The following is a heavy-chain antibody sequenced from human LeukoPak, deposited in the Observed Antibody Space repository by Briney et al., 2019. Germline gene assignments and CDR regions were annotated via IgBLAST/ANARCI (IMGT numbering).Heavy chain of an antibody. CDR1: GFTFSSYE. V-gene: IGHV3-48*03. CDR2: ISSSGSTI. D-gene: IGHD2-2*01. J-gene: IGHJ6*03. Sequence: GGSLRLSCAASGFTFSSYEMNWVRQAPGKGLEWVSYISSSGSTIYYADSVKGRFTISRDNAKNSLYLQMNSLRAEDTAVYYCARGPAHCSSTSCYSYYYYMDVWGKGTTVTVSS. CDR3: ARGPAHCSSTSCYSYYYYMDV.